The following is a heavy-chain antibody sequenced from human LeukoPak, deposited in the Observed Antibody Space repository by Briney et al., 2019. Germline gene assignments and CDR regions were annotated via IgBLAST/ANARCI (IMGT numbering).Heavy chain of an antibody. V-gene: IGHV3-21*01. CDR1: GFTFSSYS. CDR2: ISSSRSYI. D-gene: IGHD3-10*01. J-gene: IGHJ4*02. CDR3: ARDYYGSGSYDRFDY. Sequence: GGSLRLSCEASGFTFSSYSMNWVSHAPGKGMEWVSSISSSRSYIYYADSVKGRFTISRDNAKNSLYLQMNSLRAEDTAVYYCARDYYGSGSYDRFDYWGQGTLVTVSS.